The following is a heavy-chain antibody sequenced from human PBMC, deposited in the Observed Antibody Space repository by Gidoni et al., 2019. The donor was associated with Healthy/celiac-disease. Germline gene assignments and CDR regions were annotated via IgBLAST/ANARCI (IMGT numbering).Heavy chain of an antibody. J-gene: IGHJ4*02. CDR3: ARDKFGGGNSGGDY. Sequence: QVQLVQSGAEVKKPGSSVTVSCTASGGTFSSYAISWVRQAPGQGLEWMGGIIPIFGTANYAQKFQGRVTITADESTSTAYMELSSLRSEDTAVYYCARDKFGGGNSGGDYWGQGTLVTVSS. CDR1: GGTFSSYA. V-gene: IGHV1-69*01. D-gene: IGHD2-21*02. CDR2: IIPIFGTA.